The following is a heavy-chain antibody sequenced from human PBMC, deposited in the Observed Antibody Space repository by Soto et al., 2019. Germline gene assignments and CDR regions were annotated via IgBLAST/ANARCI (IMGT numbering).Heavy chain of an antibody. D-gene: IGHD1-20*01. CDR3: ARHYFIGITGTPPYFDY. CDR2: IYYSGST. J-gene: IGHJ4*02. Sequence: QLQLQESGPGLVKPSETLSLTCTVSGGSISSSSYYWGWIRQPPGKGLEWIGSIYYSGSTYYNPTLKSRVTISVDTSKNQFSLKLSSVTAADTAVYYCARHYFIGITGTPPYFDYWGQGTLVTVSS. CDR1: GGSISSSSYY. V-gene: IGHV4-39*01.